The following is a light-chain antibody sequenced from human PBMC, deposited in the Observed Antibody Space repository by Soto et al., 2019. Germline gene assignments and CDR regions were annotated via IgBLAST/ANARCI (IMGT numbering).Light chain of an antibody. CDR1: QSISNS. J-gene: IGKJ1*01. Sequence: DIQLTQSPSSLSASVGDRVTITCRASQSISNSLNWYQQKTGKAPNLLIYGTSNLQSWVPSRFSGSGSGTGFTLTISSLQREDFSTYYCQQSYSSSWTFGQGTKVEI. V-gene: IGKV1-39*01. CDR3: QQSYSSSWT. CDR2: GTS.